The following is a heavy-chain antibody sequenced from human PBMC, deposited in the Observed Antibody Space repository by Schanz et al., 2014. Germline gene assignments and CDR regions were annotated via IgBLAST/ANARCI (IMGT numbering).Heavy chain of an antibody. D-gene: IGHD2-15*01. CDR2: ISGNGGST. CDR1: GFIFNDYY. CDR3: AKVREWWPYYFDY. V-gene: IGHV3-23*04. J-gene: IGHJ4*02. Sequence: VQLVESGGGLVKPGGSLRLSCAASGFIFNDYYMNWIRQAPGKGLEWVSAISGNGGSTYFADSVKGRFTISRDNSDNTLFLQMNSLRAEDTAVYYCAKVREWWPYYFDYWGQGTLVTVSS.